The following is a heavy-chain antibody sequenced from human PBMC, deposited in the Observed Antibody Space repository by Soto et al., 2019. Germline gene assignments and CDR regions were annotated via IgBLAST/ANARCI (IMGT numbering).Heavy chain of an antibody. D-gene: IGHD3-9*01. CDR2: FDPEDGEP. Sequence: QVQLVQSGAEVKKPGASVKVSCKVSGYTLTELSMHWVRQAPGKGLEWMGGFDPEDGEPIYAQKFQGRVTMTEDTATDTAYMELSSLRSEDTAVYYCATRQLRYFDWSVRYYFDYWGQGTLVTVFS. CDR3: ATRQLRYFDWSVRYYFDY. V-gene: IGHV1-24*01. CDR1: GYTLTELS. J-gene: IGHJ4*02.